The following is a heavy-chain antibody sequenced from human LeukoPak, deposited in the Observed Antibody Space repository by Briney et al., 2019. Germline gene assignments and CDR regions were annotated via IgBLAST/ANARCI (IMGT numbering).Heavy chain of an antibody. CDR2: IYYSGST. Sequence: SETLSLTCTVSGGSISSSSYYWGWIRQPPGKWLEWIGSIYYSGSTYYNPSLKSRVTTSVDTSKNQFSLKLNAVTAADTAVYYCARHNDSSGYSPSYFDYWGQGTLVTVSS. CDR1: GGSISSSSYY. V-gene: IGHV4-39*01. D-gene: IGHD3-22*01. J-gene: IGHJ4*02. CDR3: ARHNDSSGYSPSYFDY.